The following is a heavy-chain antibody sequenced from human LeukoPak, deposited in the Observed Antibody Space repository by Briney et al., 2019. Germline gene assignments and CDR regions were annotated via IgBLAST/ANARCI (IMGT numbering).Heavy chain of an antibody. V-gene: IGHV1-18*01. Sequence: ASVKVSCKASGYTFTSYGISWVRQAPGQGLEWMGWISAYNGNTNYAQKLQGRVTMTTDTSTSTVYMELSSLRSEDTAVYYCARDVGYSSGWCFDYWGQGTLVTVSS. CDR3: ARDVGYSSGWCFDY. J-gene: IGHJ4*02. D-gene: IGHD6-19*01. CDR1: GYTFTSYG. CDR2: ISAYNGNT.